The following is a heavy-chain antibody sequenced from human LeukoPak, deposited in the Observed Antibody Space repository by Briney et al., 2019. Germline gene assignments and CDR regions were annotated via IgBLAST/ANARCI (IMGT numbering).Heavy chain of an antibody. Sequence: GGSLRLSCAASGFTFSSYAMSWVRQAPGKGLEWVSVISGSGGSTYYADSVKGRFTISRDNSKNTLYLQMSSLRAEDTAVYYCAKERAPRVTTGGFDYWGQGTLATVSS. J-gene: IGHJ4*02. CDR1: GFTFSSYA. V-gene: IGHV3-23*01. CDR3: AKERAPRVTTGGFDY. CDR2: ISGSGGST. D-gene: IGHD4-17*01.